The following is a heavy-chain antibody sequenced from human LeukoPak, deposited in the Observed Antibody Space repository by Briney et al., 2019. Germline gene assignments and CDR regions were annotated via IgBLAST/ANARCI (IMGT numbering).Heavy chain of an antibody. Sequence: PGGSLRLSCAASGFIFRNFPINWVRQAPGKGLEWISHIRDDGTTDYADSVKCRFTISRDNVNNVLYLQMSSLRVEDTATYYCARDHDFAFDNWGPRILVTVSS. V-gene: IGHV3-48*01. CDR1: GFIFRNFP. D-gene: IGHD2-21*02. CDR3: ARDHDFAFDN. CDR2: IRDDGTT. J-gene: IGHJ4*02.